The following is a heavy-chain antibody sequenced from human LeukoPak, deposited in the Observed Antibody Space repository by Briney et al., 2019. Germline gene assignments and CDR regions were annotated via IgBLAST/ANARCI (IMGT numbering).Heavy chain of an antibody. Sequence: GGSLRLSCAASGFTFSSYGMHWVRQAPGKGLEWVAVISYDGSNKYYADSVKGRFTISRDNSKNTLNLQMNSLRAEDTAVYYCAKAGITMIVVAPYGMDVWGQGTTVTVSS. V-gene: IGHV3-30*18. CDR2: ISYDGSNK. CDR3: AKAGITMIVVAPYGMDV. D-gene: IGHD3-22*01. CDR1: GFTFSSYG. J-gene: IGHJ6*02.